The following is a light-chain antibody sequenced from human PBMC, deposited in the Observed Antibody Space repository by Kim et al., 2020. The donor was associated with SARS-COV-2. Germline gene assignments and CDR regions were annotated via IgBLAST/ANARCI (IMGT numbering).Light chain of an antibody. CDR3: NSRDSSGNHVV. CDR2: GKN. V-gene: IGLV3-19*01. Sequence: ALGHTVRITCQRDSLRSYYASWYQQKPGQAPVLVIYGKNNRPSGIPDRFSGSSSGNTASLTITGAQAEDEADYYCNSRDSSGNHVVFGGGTQLTVL. J-gene: IGLJ2*01. CDR1: SLRSYY.